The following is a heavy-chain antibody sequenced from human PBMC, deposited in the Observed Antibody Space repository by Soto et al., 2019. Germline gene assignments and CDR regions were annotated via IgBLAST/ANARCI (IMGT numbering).Heavy chain of an antibody. CDR3: ARVAASYYYFDY. J-gene: IGHJ4*02. CDR1: GFTFSSYG. Sequence: QVQLVESGGGVVQPGRSLRLSCAASGFTFSSYGMHWVRQAPGKGLEWVAVIWYDGRNKYYADSVKGRFTISRDNSKNTLYLQMNSLRAEDTAVYYCARVAASYYYFDYWGQGTLVTVSS. V-gene: IGHV3-33*01. D-gene: IGHD3-10*01. CDR2: IWYDGRNK.